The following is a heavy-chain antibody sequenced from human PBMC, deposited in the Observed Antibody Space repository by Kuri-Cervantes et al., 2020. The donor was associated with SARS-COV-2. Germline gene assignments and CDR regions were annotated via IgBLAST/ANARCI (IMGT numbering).Heavy chain of an antibody. CDR1: GDSITIYY. D-gene: IGHD3-10*01. CDR3: ARGTTPVYVSGPLWFHLDL. Sequence: SETLSLTCTVSGDSITIYYWSWIRQSPGKGLKWIGYISETGGTNYNPSLKSRVTISVDISKNQFSLKMNSVNAADTAVYYCARGTTPVYVSGPLWFHLDLWGQGTLVTVSS. CDR2: ISETGGT. J-gene: IGHJ5*02. V-gene: IGHV4-59*01.